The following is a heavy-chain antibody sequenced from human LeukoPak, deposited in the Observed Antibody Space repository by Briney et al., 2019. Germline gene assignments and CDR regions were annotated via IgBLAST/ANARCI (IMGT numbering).Heavy chain of an antibody. D-gene: IGHD4-23*01. J-gene: IGHJ4*02. Sequence: SETLSLACTVAGGSISSYYWSWIRQPPGKGLEWIGYIYYSGSTNYNPSLKSRVTISVDTSKNQFSLMLSSVTAADTAVYYCARATQGLRWYRYFDYWGQGTLVTVSS. CDR2: IYYSGST. CDR1: GGSISSYY. V-gene: IGHV4-59*01. CDR3: ARATQGLRWYRYFDY.